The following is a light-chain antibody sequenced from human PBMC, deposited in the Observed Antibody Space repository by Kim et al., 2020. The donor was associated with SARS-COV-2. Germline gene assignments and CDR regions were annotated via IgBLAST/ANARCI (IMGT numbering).Light chain of an antibody. CDR1: QSVSSY. J-gene: IGKJ4*01. CDR3: QQRSNWPLT. V-gene: IGKV3-11*01. Sequence: LSPGERVTLSCRASQSVSSYLAWYQQKPGQAPRLLIYDASSRATGIPARFSGGGSGTDFTLTISSLEPEDFAVYYCQQRSNWPLTFGGGTKVDIK. CDR2: DAS.